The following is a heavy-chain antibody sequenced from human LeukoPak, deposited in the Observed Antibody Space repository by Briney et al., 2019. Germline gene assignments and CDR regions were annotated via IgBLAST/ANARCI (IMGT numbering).Heavy chain of an antibody. Sequence: GGSLRLSCAASGFTFTTYWMHWVRQVPGKGLEWVSAISGSGGSTYYADSVKGRFTISRDNSKNTLFLQMNSLRAEDTAVYYCARGSEVRGVFHFDYWGQGTLVTVSS. J-gene: IGHJ4*02. D-gene: IGHD3-10*01. V-gene: IGHV3-23*01. CDR2: ISGSGGST. CDR1: GFTFTTYW. CDR3: ARGSEVRGVFHFDY.